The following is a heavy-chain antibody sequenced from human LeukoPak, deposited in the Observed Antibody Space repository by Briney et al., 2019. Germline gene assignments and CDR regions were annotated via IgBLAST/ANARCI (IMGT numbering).Heavy chain of an antibody. CDR1: GGSISSYY. V-gene: IGHV4-59*01. Sequence: KPSETLSLTCTVSGGSISSYYWSWIRQPPGKGLEWIGYIYYSGSTNYNPSLKRRVTISVDTSKNQFSLKLSSVTAADTAVYYCARTSSYYDFWSGYSQYGMDVWGQGTTVTVSS. CDR3: ARTSSYYDFWSGYSQYGMDV. CDR2: IYYSGST. J-gene: IGHJ6*02. D-gene: IGHD3-3*01.